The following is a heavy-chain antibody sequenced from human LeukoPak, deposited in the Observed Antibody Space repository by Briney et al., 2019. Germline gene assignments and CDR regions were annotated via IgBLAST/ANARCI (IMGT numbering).Heavy chain of an antibody. CDR2: IIPIFGTA. D-gene: IGHD2-2*01. Sequence: SVTVSCKASGGTFSSYDISWVRQAPGQGLEWMGGIIPIFGTANYAQKFQGRVTITADKSTSTAYMELSSLRSEDTAVYYCASGRTDIVVVPATLRNYYFDYWGQGTLVTVSS. CDR1: GGTFSSYD. V-gene: IGHV1-69*06. J-gene: IGHJ4*02. CDR3: ASGRTDIVVVPATLRNYYFDY.